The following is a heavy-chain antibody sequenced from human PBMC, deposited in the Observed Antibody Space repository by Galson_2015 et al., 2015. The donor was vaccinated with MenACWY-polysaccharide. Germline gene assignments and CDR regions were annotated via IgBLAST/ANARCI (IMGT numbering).Heavy chain of an antibody. D-gene: IGHD1-1*01. CDR1: GFTFSSYS. CDR3: TRGGQGRVPDN. J-gene: IGHJ4*02. Sequence: SLRLSCAASGFTFSSYSMNWVRQAPGRGLECVSYISSTSSTIHYADSVKGRFTISRDNAQNSLYLQMSSLRAGDTAVYYCTRGGQGRVPDNWGQGSLVTVSS. V-gene: IGHV3-48*01. CDR2: ISSTSSTI.